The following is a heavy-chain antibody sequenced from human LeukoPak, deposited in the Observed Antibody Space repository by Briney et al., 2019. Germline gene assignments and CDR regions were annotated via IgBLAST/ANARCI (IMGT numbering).Heavy chain of an antibody. Sequence: GGSLRLSCAASGFTLSAYWMHWVRQAPGKGLVWVSRINSDGFSIAYADSVKGRFTISRDNAKNTLYLHMNSLRAEDTAVYYCASPMEDHVKVAAAPGYWGQGTLVTVSS. D-gene: IGHD2-2*01. CDR1: GFTLSAYW. CDR3: ASPMEDHVKVAAAPGY. CDR2: INSDGFSI. V-gene: IGHV3-74*01. J-gene: IGHJ4*02.